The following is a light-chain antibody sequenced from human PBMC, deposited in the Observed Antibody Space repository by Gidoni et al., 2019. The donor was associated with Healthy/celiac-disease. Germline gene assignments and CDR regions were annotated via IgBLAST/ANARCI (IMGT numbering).Light chain of an antibody. CDR1: QSISSW. J-gene: IGKJ1*01. Sequence: DIQMTQSPSTLSASVGDRVTITCRASQSISSWLAWYQQKPGTAPKLLIYKASSLESGVPSRFSGSGSGTEFTLTISSMQSDDFATYYCQQYNSYPGTFGQGTKVEIK. CDR3: QQYNSYPGT. V-gene: IGKV1-5*03. CDR2: KAS.